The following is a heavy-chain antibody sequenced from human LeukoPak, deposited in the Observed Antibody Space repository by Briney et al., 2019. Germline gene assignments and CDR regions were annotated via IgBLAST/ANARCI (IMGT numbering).Heavy chain of an antibody. Sequence: PGGSLRLSCVASGLTFSSYWMTWVRQAPGKGLEWVSAISGSGGSTYYADSVKGRFTISRDNSKNTLYLQMNSLRAEDTAVYYCAKDLRGYEGEDYWGQGTLVTVSS. D-gene: IGHD5-12*01. CDR1: GLTFSSYW. CDR2: ISGSGGST. J-gene: IGHJ4*02. V-gene: IGHV3-23*01. CDR3: AKDLRGYEGEDY.